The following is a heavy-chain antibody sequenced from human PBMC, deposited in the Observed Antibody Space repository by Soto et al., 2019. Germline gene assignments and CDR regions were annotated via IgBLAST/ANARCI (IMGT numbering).Heavy chain of an antibody. CDR1: GGSISSGNFY. CDR2: IYNAGGT. Sequence: QVRLQESGPGLVKPSQTLSLTCSVSGGSISSGNFYWSWIRQPLGKGLEWIGSIYNAGGTSYNPSLKSRLSISADTSKNQFFLRLTSVTAADTAVYYCARGTPLDFWGQGTLVTVSS. V-gene: IGHV4-30-4*01. J-gene: IGHJ4*02. CDR3: ARGTPLDF.